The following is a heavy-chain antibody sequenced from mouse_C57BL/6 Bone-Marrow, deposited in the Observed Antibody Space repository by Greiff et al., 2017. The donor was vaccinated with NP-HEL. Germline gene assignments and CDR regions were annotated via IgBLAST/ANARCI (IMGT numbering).Heavy chain of an antibody. Sequence: EVQGVESGGGLVQPGGSLKLSCAASGFTFSDYYMYWVRQTPEKRLEWVAYISNGGGSTYYPDTVKGRFTISRDNAKNTLYLQMSRLKSEDTAMYYCARLGYYYAMDYWGQGTSVTVSS. CDR1: GFTFSDYY. CDR3: ARLGYYYAMDY. J-gene: IGHJ4*01. V-gene: IGHV5-12*01. CDR2: ISNGGGST.